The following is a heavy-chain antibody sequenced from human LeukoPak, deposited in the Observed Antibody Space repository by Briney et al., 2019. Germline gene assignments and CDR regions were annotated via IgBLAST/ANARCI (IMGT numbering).Heavy chain of an antibody. D-gene: IGHD3-22*01. V-gene: IGHV3-33*01. CDR2: IWYDGSNK. CDR3: ARELYDSSGYYYSLAYGMDV. Sequence: GGSLRLSCAASGFTFSSYGMHWVRQAPGKGLEWVAVIWYDGSNKYYADSVKGRFTISRDNSKNTLYLQMNSLRAEDTAVYYCARELYDSSGYYYSLAYGMDVGSRGTTATGSS. J-gene: IGHJ6*02. CDR1: GFTFSSYG.